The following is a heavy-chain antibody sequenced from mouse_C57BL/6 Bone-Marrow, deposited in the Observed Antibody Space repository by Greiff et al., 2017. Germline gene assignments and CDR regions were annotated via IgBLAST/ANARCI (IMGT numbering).Heavy chain of an antibody. CDR1: GYSFTGYF. CDR2: INPYNGDT. J-gene: IGHJ2*01. D-gene: IGHD1-1*01. V-gene: IGHV1-20*01. Sequence: VQLQQSGPELVKPGDSVKISCKASGYSFTGYFMNWVMQSHGKSLEWIGRINPYNGDTFYNQKFKGKATLTVDKSSSTAHMELRSLTSEDSAVYYCARDRVMTTVVAPFDYWGQGTTLTVSS. CDR3: ARDRVMTTVVAPFDY.